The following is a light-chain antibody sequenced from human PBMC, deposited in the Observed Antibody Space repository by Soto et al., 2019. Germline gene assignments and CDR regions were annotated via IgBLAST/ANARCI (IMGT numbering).Light chain of an antibody. V-gene: IGKV3-11*01. CDR3: QQRSNWPRT. Sequence: EIVLAQSPGTLSLSPGERGTLAWWASQSVSSYLAWYQQKPGQAPRLLIYDASNRATGIPARFSGSGSGTDFTLTISSLEPEDFAVYYCQQRSNWPRTFGQGTRLEI. CDR2: DAS. J-gene: IGKJ5*01. CDR1: QSVSSY.